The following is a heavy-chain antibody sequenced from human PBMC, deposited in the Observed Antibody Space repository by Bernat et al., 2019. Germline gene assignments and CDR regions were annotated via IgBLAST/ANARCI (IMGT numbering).Heavy chain of an antibody. D-gene: IGHD2-15*01. V-gene: IGHV3-30*19. CDR3: ARDRGYCSGGSCYLSYYYYGMDV. CDR2: ISYDGSNK. J-gene: IGHJ6*02. Sequence: QMLLVESGGGVVQPGGSLRLSCAASGFTFSSYGMHWVRQAPGKGLEWVVVISYDGSNKYYADSVKGRFTISRDNSKNTLYLQMNSLRAEDTAVYYCARDRGYCSGGSCYLSYYYYGMDVWGQGTTVTVSS. CDR1: GFTFSSYG.